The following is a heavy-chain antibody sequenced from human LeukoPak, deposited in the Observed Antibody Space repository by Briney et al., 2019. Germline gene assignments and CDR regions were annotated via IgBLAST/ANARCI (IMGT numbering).Heavy chain of an antibody. D-gene: IGHD3-10*01. V-gene: IGHV4-30-4*01. J-gene: IGHJ4*02. Sequence: SETLSLTCTVSGGSISSGGYYWSWIRQPPGRGLEWIAYIYRSGSTYYNPSLKSRVTMSVDTSKNQFSLKLSSVTAADTAVYYCARDRDYYGSGSYGYFDSWGPGTLVTVSS. CDR1: GGSISSGGYY. CDR2: IYRSGST. CDR3: ARDRDYYGSGSYGYFDS.